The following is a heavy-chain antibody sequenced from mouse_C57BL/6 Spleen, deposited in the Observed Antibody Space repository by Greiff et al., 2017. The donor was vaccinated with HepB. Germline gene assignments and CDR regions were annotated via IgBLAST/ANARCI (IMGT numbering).Heavy chain of an antibody. D-gene: IGHD6-1*01. J-gene: IGHJ3*01. CDR1: GYPFTSYT. CDR2: ITHSSGYT. V-gene: IGHV1-4*01. Sequence: QVQLQQSGAELARPGASVKMSCKASGYPFTSYTMHWVKQRPGQGLDWIGYITHSSGYTKYNQKFKDKATLTAAKSSSTAYMQLSSLTSEDSAVYYCARPSGRYQAWFAYGDQGTLVTVAA. CDR3: ARPSGRYQAWFAY.